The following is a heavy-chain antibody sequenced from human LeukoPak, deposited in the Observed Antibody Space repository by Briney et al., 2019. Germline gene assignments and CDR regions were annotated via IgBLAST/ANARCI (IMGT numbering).Heavy chain of an antibody. V-gene: IGHV1-69*05. CDR2: IIPIFGTA. CDR3: AREYSNCVGNWFDP. J-gene: IGHJ5*02. Sequence: SVKVSCKASGGTFSSYAISWVRQAPGQGLEWMGGIIPIFGTANYAQKFQGRVTITTDESTSTAYMELSSLRSEDTAVYYCAREYSNCVGNWFDPWGQGTLVTVSS. D-gene: IGHD4-11*01. CDR1: GGTFSSYA.